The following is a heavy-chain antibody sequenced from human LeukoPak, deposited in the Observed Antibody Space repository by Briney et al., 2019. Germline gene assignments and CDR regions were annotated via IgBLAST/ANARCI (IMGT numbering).Heavy chain of an antibody. CDR1: GFTFSSYA. J-gene: IGHJ4*02. D-gene: IGHD3-10*01. V-gene: IGHV3-23*01. CDR3: AREGPSHGPGDLDY. CDR2: ISGSGGST. Sequence: GGSLSLSCVASGFTFSSYAMSWVRQAPGKGLEWVSAISGSGGSTYYADSVKGRFTISRDNSKNTLYLQMNSLRAEDTAVYYCAREGPSHGPGDLDYWGQGTLVTVSS.